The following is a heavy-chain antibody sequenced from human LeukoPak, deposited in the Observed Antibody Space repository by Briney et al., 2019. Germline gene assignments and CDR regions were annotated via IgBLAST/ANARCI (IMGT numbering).Heavy chain of an antibody. J-gene: IGHJ4*02. Sequence: GGSLRPSCAASGFTFSSNAIHWVRQAPGKGREWVAEISYDGGNTYYADSVKGRFTISRDNSKNTLYLQMNSLRAEDTAVYYCAKEGTGIHFDYWGQGTLVTVSS. CDR1: GFTFSSNA. V-gene: IGHV3-30-3*01. CDR2: ISYDGGNT. CDR3: AKEGTGIHFDY. D-gene: IGHD1-1*01.